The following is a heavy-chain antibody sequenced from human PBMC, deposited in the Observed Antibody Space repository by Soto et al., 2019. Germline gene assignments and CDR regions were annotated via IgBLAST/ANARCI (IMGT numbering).Heavy chain of an antibody. CDR1: GYTFTGYY. V-gene: IGHV1-2*04. J-gene: IGHJ6*02. D-gene: IGHD5-12*01. CDR2: INPNSGGT. Sequence: EASVTVSCKASGYTFTGYYMHWVRQAPGQGLEWMGWINPNSGGTNYAQKFQGWVTMTRDTSISTAYMELSRLRSDDTAVYYCARWGIVATIGGYYYGMDVWGQGTTVTVSS. CDR3: ARWGIVATIGGYYYGMDV.